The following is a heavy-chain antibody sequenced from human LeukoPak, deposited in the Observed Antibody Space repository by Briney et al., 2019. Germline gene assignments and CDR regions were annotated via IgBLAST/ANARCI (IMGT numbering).Heavy chain of an antibody. CDR1: GFTSSSYA. V-gene: IGHV3-30*04. D-gene: IGHD2-8*01. CDR2: ISYDGSNK. CDR3: ARDLMRVHDAFDI. Sequence: GGSLRLSCAASGFTSSSYAMHWVRQAPGKGLEWVAVISYDGSNKYYADSVKGRFTISRDNSKNTLYLQMNSLRAEDTAVYYCARDLMRVHDAFDIWGQGTMVTVSS. J-gene: IGHJ3*02.